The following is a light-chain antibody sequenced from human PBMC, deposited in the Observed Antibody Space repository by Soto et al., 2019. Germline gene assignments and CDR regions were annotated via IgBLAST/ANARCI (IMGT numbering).Light chain of an antibody. Sequence: DTQMTQSPSTLSASVGDRVTITCRASQSISSWLAWYQQKPGKAPKLLIYKASSLESGVPSRFSGSGSGTEFTLTISSLQPDDFATYYCQHYNSYSITFGQGTRLEIK. CDR2: KAS. V-gene: IGKV1-5*03. CDR3: QHYNSYSIT. J-gene: IGKJ5*01. CDR1: QSISSW.